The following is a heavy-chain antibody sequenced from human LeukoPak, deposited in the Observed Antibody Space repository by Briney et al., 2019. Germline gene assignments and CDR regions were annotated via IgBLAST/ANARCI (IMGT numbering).Heavy chain of an antibody. Sequence: SETLSLTCAVSGGSISSGGYSWSWIRQPPGKGLEWIGYIYHSGSTYYNPSLKSRVTMSVDTSKNQFSLKLSSVTAADTAVYYCARENEPAARSFDYWGQGTLVTVSS. D-gene: IGHD6-6*01. CDR3: ARENEPAARSFDY. CDR1: GGSISSGGYS. V-gene: IGHV4-30-2*01. CDR2: IYHSGST. J-gene: IGHJ4*02.